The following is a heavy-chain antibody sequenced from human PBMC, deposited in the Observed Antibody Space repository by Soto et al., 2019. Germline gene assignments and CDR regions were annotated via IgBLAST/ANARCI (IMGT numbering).Heavy chain of an antibody. D-gene: IGHD6-19*01. V-gene: IGHV3-23*01. J-gene: IGHJ4*02. CDR3: AKALRIAVAGTGYYFDY. CDR1: GFTFSSYA. CDR2: ISGSGGST. Sequence: GGPLRLSCAASGFTFSSYAMSWVRQAPGKGLEWVSAISGSGGSTYYADSVKGRFTVSRDNSKNTLYLQMNSLRAEDTAVYYCAKALRIAVAGTGYYFDYWGQGTLVTVSS.